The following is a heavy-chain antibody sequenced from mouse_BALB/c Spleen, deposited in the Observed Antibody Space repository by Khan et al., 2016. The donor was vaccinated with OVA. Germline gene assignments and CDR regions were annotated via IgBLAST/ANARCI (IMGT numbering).Heavy chain of an antibody. CDR1: GYTFTDYA. D-gene: IGHD1-3*01. CDR3: ARGSGNSRFAY. J-gene: IGHJ3*01. V-gene: IGHV1S137*01. Sequence: VQLQESGAELVRPGVSVKISCKGSGYTFTDYAMHWVKQSHAQSLEWIGVISTYYGDADYNQKFKGKATMTVDKSSSTAYMELARLTSEDSAIYYGARGSGNSRFAYWGQGTLVTVSA. CDR2: ISTYYGDA.